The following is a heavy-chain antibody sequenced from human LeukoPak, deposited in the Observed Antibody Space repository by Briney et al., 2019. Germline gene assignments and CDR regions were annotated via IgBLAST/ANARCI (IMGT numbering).Heavy chain of an antibody. V-gene: IGHV3-66*02. CDR1: GFTVSSNY. Sequence: PGGSLRLSCAASGFTVSSNYMSWVRQAPGKGLEWVSVIYSGGSTYYANSVKGRFTISSDNSKNTLYLQMNSLRVEDTAVYYCARVSENYYYYGMDVWGQGTTVTVSS. CDR3: ARVSENYYYYGMDV. J-gene: IGHJ6*02. CDR2: IYSGGST.